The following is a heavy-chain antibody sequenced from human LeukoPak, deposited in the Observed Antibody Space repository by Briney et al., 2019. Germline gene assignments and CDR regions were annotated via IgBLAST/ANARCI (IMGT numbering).Heavy chain of an antibody. J-gene: IGHJ4*02. CDR1: GGSISSSSYY. CDR3: ARHFREYYYGSGSYPYYFDY. D-gene: IGHD3-10*01. V-gene: IGHV4-39*01. Sequence: SETLSLTCTVSGGSISSSSYYWGWIRQPPGKGLEWIGSIYYSGSTYYNPSLKSRVTVSVDTSKNQFSLKLSSVTAADTAVYYCARHFREYYYGSGSYPYYFDYWGQGTLVTVSS. CDR2: IYYSGST.